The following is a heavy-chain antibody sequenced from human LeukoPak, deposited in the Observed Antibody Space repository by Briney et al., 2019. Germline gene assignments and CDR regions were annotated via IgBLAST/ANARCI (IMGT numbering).Heavy chain of an antibody. CDR3: AKASYGDYTPLDY. J-gene: IGHJ4*02. V-gene: IGHV3-23*01. CDR1: GFSFSSYA. Sequence: GGSLRLSCATSGFSFSSYAMSWVRQAPGKGLEWVSAMSSSDDGRYYAASVKGRFTISRDNSKNTLYLQMNSLRAEDTAVYYCAKASYGDYTPLDYWGQGTLVTVSS. CDR2: MSSSDDGR. D-gene: IGHD4-17*01.